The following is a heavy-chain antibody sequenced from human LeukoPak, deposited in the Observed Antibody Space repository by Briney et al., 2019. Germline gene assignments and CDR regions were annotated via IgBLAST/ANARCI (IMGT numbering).Heavy chain of an antibody. V-gene: IGHV1-69*05. CDR3: ARDEGVPAASLDY. J-gene: IGHJ4*02. D-gene: IGHD2-2*01. CDR2: IIPIFGTA. Sequence: SVKVSCKASGGTFSSYAISWLRQAPGQGLEWRGRIIPIFGTANYAQKFQGRVTITTDESTSTAYMELSSLRSEDTAVYYCARDEGVPAASLDYWGQGNLVTVSS. CDR1: GGTFSSYA.